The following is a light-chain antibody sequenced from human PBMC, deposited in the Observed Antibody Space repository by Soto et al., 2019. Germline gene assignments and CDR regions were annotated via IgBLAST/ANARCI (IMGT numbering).Light chain of an antibody. Sequence: QSVLTQPASVSGSRGQSITICCTGTXSDGGAYNYVSWYQQYPGKAPKLMIYGVSNRPSGVSNRFSGSKSGNTASLTISGLQADDEADYYCNSYAGSYYVFGTRTKVTVL. J-gene: IGLJ1*01. CDR3: NSYAGSYYV. CDR2: GVS. CDR1: XSDGGAYNY. V-gene: IGLV2-14*01.